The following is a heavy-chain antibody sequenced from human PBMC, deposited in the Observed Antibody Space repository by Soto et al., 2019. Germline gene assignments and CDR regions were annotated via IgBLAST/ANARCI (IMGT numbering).Heavy chain of an antibody. Sequence: QVPLVESGGGVVQPGRSLRLSCAASGFTFSSYAMHWVRQAPGKGLEWVAVISYDGSNKYYADSVKGRFTISRDNSKNTLYLQMNSLRAEDTAVYYCARDGESSSWYRQFDYWGQGTLVTVSS. V-gene: IGHV3-30-3*01. J-gene: IGHJ4*02. CDR1: GFTFSSYA. CDR3: ARDGESSSWYRQFDY. CDR2: ISYDGSNK. D-gene: IGHD6-13*01.